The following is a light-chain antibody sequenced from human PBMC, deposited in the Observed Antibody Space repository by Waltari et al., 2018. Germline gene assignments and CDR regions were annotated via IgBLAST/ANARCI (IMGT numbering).Light chain of an antibody. V-gene: IGLV2-14*03. Sequence: QSALTQPASVSGSPGQSITIPCTGTSRDVGGSNFVPCYQHHPGKAPKLMIYDVSKRPSGVSNRFSGSKSGNTASLTISGLQAEDESDYYCSSHTSSSTVVFGGGTKLTVL. CDR2: DVS. J-gene: IGLJ2*01. CDR1: SRDVGGSNF. CDR3: SSHTSSSTVV.